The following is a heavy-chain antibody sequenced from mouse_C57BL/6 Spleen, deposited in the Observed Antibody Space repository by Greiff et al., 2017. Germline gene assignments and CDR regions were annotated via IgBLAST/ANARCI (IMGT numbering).Heavy chain of an antibody. CDR3: AREEGNYGYFDV. D-gene: IGHD2-1*01. CDR1: GFTFSDYG. J-gene: IGHJ1*03. CDR2: ISSGSSTI. Sequence: EVQVVESGGGLVKPGGSLKLSCAVSGFTFSDYGMHWVRQAPEKGLEWVAYISSGSSTIYYADTVKGRFTIARANAKNTLFLQMSHLKSEDTATYYCAREEGNYGYFDVWGTGTTVTVSS. V-gene: IGHV5-17*03.